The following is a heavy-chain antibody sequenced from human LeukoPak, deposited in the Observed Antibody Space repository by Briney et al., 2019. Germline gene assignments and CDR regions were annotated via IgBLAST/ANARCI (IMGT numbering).Heavy chain of an antibody. CDR3: ARGGTYGSGRNQHTTLDY. V-gene: IGHV4-4*07. Sequence: PSETLSLTCTVSGGSISNDYWSWIRQAAGKELEWIGRIYTRGNTNYNPSLKSRVNISLDKSKKQFSLNLNSVTAADPAVYYCARGGTYGSGRNQHTTLDYWGQGTLVTVSS. J-gene: IGHJ4*02. D-gene: IGHD3-10*01. CDR2: IYTRGNT. CDR1: GGSISNDY.